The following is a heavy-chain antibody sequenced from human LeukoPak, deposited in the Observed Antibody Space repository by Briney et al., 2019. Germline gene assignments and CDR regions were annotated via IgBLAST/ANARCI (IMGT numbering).Heavy chain of an antibody. V-gene: IGHV1-46*01. CDR1: GYTFTSHY. Sequence: ASVKVSCKASGYTFTSHYMHWVRQAPGQGLEWMGIINPNRGSTNYAQKFQGRVTVTRDMSTSTVYMELSSLRSEDTAVYYCARGAVIVPAAMTIYYYYYYMDVWGKGTTVTVSS. D-gene: IGHD2-2*01. CDR2: INPNRGST. CDR3: ARGAVIVPAAMTIYYYYYYMDV. J-gene: IGHJ6*03.